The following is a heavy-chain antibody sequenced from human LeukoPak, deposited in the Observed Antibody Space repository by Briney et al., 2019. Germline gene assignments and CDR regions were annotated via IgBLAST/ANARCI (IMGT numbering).Heavy chain of an antibody. CDR2: IYYSGST. D-gene: IGHD3-9*01. J-gene: IGHJ4*02. CDR1: GGSISSYY. CDR3: ARVPDYDILTGYFDY. Sequence: SETLSLTCTVSGGSISSYYWSWIRQPPGKGLERIGYIYYSGSTNYNPSLKSRVTISVDTSKNQFSLKLSSVTAADTAVYYCARVPDYDILTGYFDYWGQGTLVTVSS. V-gene: IGHV4-59*01.